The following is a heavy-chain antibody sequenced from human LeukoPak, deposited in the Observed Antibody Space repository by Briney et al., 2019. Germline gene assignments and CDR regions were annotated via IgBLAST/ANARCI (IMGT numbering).Heavy chain of an antibody. Sequence: PGGSLRLSCAASGFTFSTYAMSWVRQVQGKGLEWVSAISGSGGSTYYADSVRGRFTISRDNSKNTLYLQMNSLRAEDTAVYYCAKDEITWYYYDSSGYPFDYWGQGTLVTVSS. D-gene: IGHD3-22*01. CDR2: ISGSGGST. CDR1: GFTFSTYA. J-gene: IGHJ4*02. V-gene: IGHV3-23*01. CDR3: AKDEITWYYYDSSGYPFDY.